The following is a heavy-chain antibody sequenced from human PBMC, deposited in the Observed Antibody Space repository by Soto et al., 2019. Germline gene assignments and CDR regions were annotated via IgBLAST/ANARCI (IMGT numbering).Heavy chain of an antibody. V-gene: IGHV1-18*01. Sequence: ASVKVGCTASGYTFSVSGITWSRQAPGQGLEWMGWISAYNGNTNYAQKLQGRVTMTTDTSTSTAYMELGSLSSDDTAVYYCARGDYSMWFYPWGQGTLVTVS. CDR2: ISAYNGNT. CDR3: ARGDYSMWFYP. J-gene: IGHJ5*02. CDR1: GYTFSVSG. D-gene: IGHD4-4*01.